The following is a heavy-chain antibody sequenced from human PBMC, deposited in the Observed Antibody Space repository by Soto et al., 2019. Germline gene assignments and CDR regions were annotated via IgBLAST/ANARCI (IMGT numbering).Heavy chain of an antibody. J-gene: IGHJ4*02. Sequence: GGSLRLSCAASGFTFSSYGMHWVRQAPGKGLEWVAVISYDGSNKYYADSVKGRFTISRDNSKNTLYLQMNSLRAEDTAVYYCATSRSLDYWGQGTPVTVSS. D-gene: IGHD2-2*01. CDR2: ISYDGSNK. V-gene: IGHV3-30*03. CDR1: GFTFSSYG. CDR3: ATSRSLDY.